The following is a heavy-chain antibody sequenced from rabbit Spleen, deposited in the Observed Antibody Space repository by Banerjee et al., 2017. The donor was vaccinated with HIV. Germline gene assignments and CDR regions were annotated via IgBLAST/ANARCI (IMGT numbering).Heavy chain of an antibody. Sequence: QEQLVESGGGLVKPGASLTLTCTASGVSFSSSYWMCWVRQGPGKGLGWIACIDVGGSGRPYYAGWAKGRFTISKTSSTTVTMQMTRLTVADTATYFCARDGGESYSLFNLWGQGTLVTVS. J-gene: IGHJ4*01. CDR1: GVSFSSSYW. D-gene: IGHD8-1*01. CDR2: IDVGGSGRP. CDR3: ARDGGESYSLFNL. V-gene: IGHV1S45*01.